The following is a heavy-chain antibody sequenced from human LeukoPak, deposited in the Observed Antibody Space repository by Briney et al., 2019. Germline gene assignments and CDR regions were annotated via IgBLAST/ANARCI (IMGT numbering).Heavy chain of an antibody. Sequence: ASVKVSCKASGYTFTSYYMHWVRQAPGQGLEWMGIINPSGGSTSYAQKFQGRVTMTRDTSTSTVYMELSSLRSEDTAVYYCARDPRSWIAAAAYYFDYWGQGTLVTVPS. J-gene: IGHJ4*02. CDR2: INPSGGST. CDR1: GYTFTSYY. V-gene: IGHV1-46*01. D-gene: IGHD6-13*01. CDR3: ARDPRSWIAAAAYYFDY.